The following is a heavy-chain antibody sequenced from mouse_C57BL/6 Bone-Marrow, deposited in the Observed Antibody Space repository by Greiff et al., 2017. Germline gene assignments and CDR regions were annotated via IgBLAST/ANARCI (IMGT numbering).Heavy chain of an antibody. J-gene: IGHJ3*01. V-gene: IGHV5-4*01. CDR1: GFTFSSYA. CDR2: ISDGGSYT. CDR3: AREKNYGNWN. D-gene: IGHD2-1*01. Sequence: DVKLVESGGGLVKPGGSLKLSCAASGFTFSSYAMSWVRQTPEKRLEWVATISDGGSYTYYPDNVKGRFTIARDNAKNNLYLQMSQLKSEDTAMYYCAREKNYGNWNWGQGTLVTVSA.